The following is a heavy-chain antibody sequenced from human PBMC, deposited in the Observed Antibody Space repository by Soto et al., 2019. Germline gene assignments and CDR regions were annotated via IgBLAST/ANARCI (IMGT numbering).Heavy chain of an antibody. D-gene: IGHD5-18*01. CDR3: AKDAPSSYGLFDY. CDR1: GFTFGDYA. CDR2: ISWNSGSI. V-gene: IGHV3-9*01. Sequence: PGGPLRLSCAASGFTFGDYAMHWVRQAPGKGLEWVSGISWNSGSIGYADSVKGRFTISRDNAKNSLYLQMNSLRAEDTALYYCAKDAPSSYGLFDYWGQGTLVTVSS. J-gene: IGHJ4*02.